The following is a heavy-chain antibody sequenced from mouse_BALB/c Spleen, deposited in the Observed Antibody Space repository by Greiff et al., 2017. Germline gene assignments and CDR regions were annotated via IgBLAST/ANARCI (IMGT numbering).Heavy chain of an antibody. J-gene: IGHJ3*01. Sequence: QVQLQQSGAELVKPGASVKLSCKASGYTFTSYYMYWVKQRPGQGLEWIGEINPSNGGTNFNEKFKSKATLTVDKSSSTAYMQLSSLTSEDSAVYYCTRGGYRYDGAWFAYWGQVTLVTVSA. CDR2: INPSNGGT. CDR1: GYTFTSYY. V-gene: IGHV1S81*02. CDR3: TRGGYRYDGAWFAY. D-gene: IGHD2-14*01.